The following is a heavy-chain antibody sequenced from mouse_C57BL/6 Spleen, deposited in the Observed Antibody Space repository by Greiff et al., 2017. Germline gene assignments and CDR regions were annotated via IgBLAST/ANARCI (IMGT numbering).Heavy chain of an antibody. J-gene: IGHJ1*03. D-gene: IGHD1-1*01. CDR1: GYTFTDYN. CDR2: INPNNGGT. V-gene: IGHV1-18*01. Sequence: EVQLQQSGPELVKPGASVKIPCKASGYTFTDYNMDWVKQSHGKSLEWIGDINPNNGGTIYNQKFKGKATLTVDKSSSTAYMELRSLTSEDTAVDYCARRYGTFWYFDVWGTGTTVTVSS. CDR3: ARRYGTFWYFDV.